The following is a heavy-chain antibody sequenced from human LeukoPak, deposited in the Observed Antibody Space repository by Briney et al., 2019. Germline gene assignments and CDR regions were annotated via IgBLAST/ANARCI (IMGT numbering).Heavy chain of an antibody. CDR2: IYYSGNT. J-gene: IGHJ4*02. D-gene: IGHD3/OR15-3a*01. CDR1: GVSISSSNSY. CDR3: ARQTGSGLFILP. Sequence: SETLSLTCTVSGVSISSSNSYWGWIRQPPGKGLEWIGSIYYSGNTYYNASLKSRVSISIDTSKNQFSLKLTSVTAADTAVYYCARQTGSGLFILPGGQGTLVTVSS. V-gene: IGHV4-39*01.